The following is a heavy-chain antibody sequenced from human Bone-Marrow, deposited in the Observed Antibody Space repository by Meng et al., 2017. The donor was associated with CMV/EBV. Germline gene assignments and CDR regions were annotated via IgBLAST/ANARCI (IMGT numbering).Heavy chain of an antibody. CDR3: AKSPRDAGSLGAFDF. Sequence: GESLKISCAASRFTFSYYAMSWVRQAPGKGLEWVSGSSGGGGHTWSADSVKGRFTISRDNSKNTLYLQMDSLRVEDTAVYYCAKSPRDAGSLGAFDFWGQGTMVTVSS. D-gene: IGHD3-16*01. CDR2: SSGGGGHT. V-gene: IGHV3-23*01. J-gene: IGHJ3*01. CDR1: RFTFSYYA.